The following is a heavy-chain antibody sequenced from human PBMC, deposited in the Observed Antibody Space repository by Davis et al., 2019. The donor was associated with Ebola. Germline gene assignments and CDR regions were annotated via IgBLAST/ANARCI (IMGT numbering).Heavy chain of an antibody. J-gene: IGHJ5*02. CDR2: IYYTGKT. Sequence: SETLSLTCTVSGDFISSSSFYWAWIRQPPGKGLEWIGAIYYTGKTYYSPSLKSRVVISIDTSKNQFSLELTSVTAADTAIYYCARDRLIGPRVDTWGQGILVAVSS. D-gene: IGHD3/OR15-3a*01. CDR3: ARDRLIGPRVDT. CDR1: GDFISSSSFY. V-gene: IGHV4-39*02.